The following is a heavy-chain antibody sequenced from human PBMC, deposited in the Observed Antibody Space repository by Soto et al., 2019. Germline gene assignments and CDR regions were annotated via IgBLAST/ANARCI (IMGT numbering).Heavy chain of an antibody. CDR3: ARESGSSGWYPLDY. J-gene: IGHJ4*02. Sequence: QVQLVQSGAEEKKPGATVKVSCKASGYTFTTYAIHWVRQAPGHRPEWMGWIHAGNGNTKYPQNLQGRVTISRDTSASTAYMGLSSLRSEDTAVYYCARESGSSGWYPLDYWGQGTLVIVSS. CDR1: GYTFTTYA. CDR2: IHAGNGNT. D-gene: IGHD6-19*01. V-gene: IGHV1-3*05.